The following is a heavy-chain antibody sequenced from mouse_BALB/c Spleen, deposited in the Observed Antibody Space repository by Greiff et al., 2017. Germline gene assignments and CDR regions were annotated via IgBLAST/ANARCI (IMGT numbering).Heavy chain of an antibody. D-gene: IGHD3-2*01. V-gene: IGHV1-54*01. CDR2: INPGSGGT. CDR3: AKGQLGLPAWFAY. CDR1: GYAFTNYL. J-gene: IGHJ3*01. Sequence: QVQLQQSGAELVRPGTSVKVSCKASGYAFTNYLIEWVKQRPGQGLEWIGVINPGSGGTNYNEKFKGKATLTADKSSSTAYMQLSSLTSDDSAVYFCAKGQLGLPAWFAYWGQGTLVTVSA.